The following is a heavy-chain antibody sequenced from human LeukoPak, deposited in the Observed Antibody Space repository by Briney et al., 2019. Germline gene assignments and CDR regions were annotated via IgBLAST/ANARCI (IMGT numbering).Heavy chain of an antibody. J-gene: IGHJ4*02. D-gene: IGHD1-26*01. Sequence: PGGSLRLSCAASGLTFSTYWMHWVRQAPGKGLAWVARINPDGSIRTYANSMQGRVTISRDTAKDTLFLQMNSLRAEDTAVYYCAREARVGGALQYWGQGTPVSVSS. CDR2: INPDGSIR. CDR1: GLTFSTYW. V-gene: IGHV3-74*03. CDR3: AREARVGGALQY.